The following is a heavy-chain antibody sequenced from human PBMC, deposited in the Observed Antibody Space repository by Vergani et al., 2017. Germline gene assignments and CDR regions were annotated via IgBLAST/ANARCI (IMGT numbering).Heavy chain of an antibody. CDR2: IYPGDSDT. Sequence: EVQLVQSGAEVKKPGESLKISCKGSGYSFNSYWIGWVRQMPGKGLEWMGIIYPGDSDTRYSPSFQGQVTISADKSISTAYLQWSSLKDLDTAMYYCAGHFNLIWSLFDPWGQGTLVTVSS. V-gene: IGHV5-51*01. CDR1: GYSFNSYW. D-gene: IGHD3-10*01. CDR3: AGHFNLIWSLFDP. J-gene: IGHJ5*02.